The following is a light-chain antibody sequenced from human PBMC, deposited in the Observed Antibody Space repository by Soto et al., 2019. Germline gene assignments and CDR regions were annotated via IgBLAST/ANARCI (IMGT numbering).Light chain of an antibody. CDR1: QSVSSIY. CDR3: QQYGSSPYT. CDR2: GAS. V-gene: IGKV3-20*01. Sequence: EIVLTQSPGTLSLSPGEGATLSCRASQSVSSIYLAWYQQKPGQAPRLLISGASRRATGIPDRFSGSGSGTDFTLTISRLEPEDFAVYYCQQYGSSPYTFGRGTKLEIK. J-gene: IGKJ2*01.